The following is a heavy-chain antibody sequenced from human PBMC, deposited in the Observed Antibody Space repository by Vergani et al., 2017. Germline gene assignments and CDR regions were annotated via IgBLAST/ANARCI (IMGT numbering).Heavy chain of an antibody. CDR2: INHSGST. Sequence: QVQLQQWGAGLLKPSETLSLTCAVYRGSFSGYYWSWIRQPPGKGLEWIGEINHSGSTNYNPSLKSRVTISVDTSKSQFSLKLSSVTAADTAVYYCARSPINTITMVRGVIPGLSGSYMDVWGKGTTVTVSS. CDR1: RGSFSGYY. CDR3: ARSPINTITMVRGVIPGLSGSYMDV. V-gene: IGHV4-34*01. D-gene: IGHD3-10*01. J-gene: IGHJ6*03.